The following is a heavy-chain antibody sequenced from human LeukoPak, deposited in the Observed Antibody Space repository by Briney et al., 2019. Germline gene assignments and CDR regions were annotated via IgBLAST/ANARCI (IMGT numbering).Heavy chain of an antibody. Sequence: PSETLSLTCAVYGGSFSGYYWSWIRQPPGKGLEWIGEINHSGSTNYNPSLKSRVTISVDTSKNQFSLKLSSVTAADTAVYYCARGSNIGSSGWYPNWYFDLWGRGTLVTVSS. CDR2: INHSGST. D-gene: IGHD6-19*01. CDR3: ARGSNIGSSGWYPNWYFDL. CDR1: GGSFSGYY. J-gene: IGHJ2*01. V-gene: IGHV4-34*01.